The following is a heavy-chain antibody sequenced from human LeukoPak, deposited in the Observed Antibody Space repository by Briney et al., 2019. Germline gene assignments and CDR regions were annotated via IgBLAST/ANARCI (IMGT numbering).Heavy chain of an antibody. CDR1: RGSFSHYY. D-gene: IGHD2/OR15-2a*01. Sequence: SDTLSLTFAHQRGSFSHYYWSWIHPPPTKRPEWIGEINHSGSTNYNPSLKSRVTISVDTSKNQFSLKLSSVTAADTAVYYCARGHPESFDYWGQGTLVTVSS. V-gene: IGHV4-34*01. CDR2: INHSGST. J-gene: IGHJ4*02. CDR3: ARGHPESFDY.